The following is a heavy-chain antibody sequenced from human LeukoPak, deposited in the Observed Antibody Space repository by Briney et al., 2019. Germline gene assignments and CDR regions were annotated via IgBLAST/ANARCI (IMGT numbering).Heavy chain of an antibody. J-gene: IGHJ4*02. D-gene: IGHD3-10*01. CDR1: GFTFSSYS. V-gene: IGHV3-30*02. CDR2: IRYDGSNK. CDR3: AKVGDHDYYTSGFDY. Sequence: PGGSLRLSCAASGFTFSSYSMNWVRQAPGKGLEWVAFIRYDGSNKYYADSVKGRFTISRDNSKNTLYLQMNSLRAEDTAVYYCAKVGDHDYYTSGFDYWGQGTLVTVSS.